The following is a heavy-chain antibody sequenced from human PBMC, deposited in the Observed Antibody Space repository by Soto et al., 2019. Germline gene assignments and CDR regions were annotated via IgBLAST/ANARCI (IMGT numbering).Heavy chain of an antibody. J-gene: IGHJ4*02. CDR2: IDPSDSYT. D-gene: IGHD2-21*01. Sequence: GESLKISCKGSGYTFPTYWINWVRQMPGKGLEWMGRIDPSDSYTNYSPSFQGHVTMSTDKSISTAYLQWSSLKASDTAIYYCARQEVLDWQNFDHWGQGTLVTVSS. CDR3: ARQEVLDWQNFDH. CDR1: GYTFPTYW. V-gene: IGHV5-10-1*01.